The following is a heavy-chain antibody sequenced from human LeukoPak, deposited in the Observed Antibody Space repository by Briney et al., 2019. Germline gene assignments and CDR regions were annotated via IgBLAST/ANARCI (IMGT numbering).Heavy chain of an antibody. V-gene: IGHV3-30*02. CDR1: GFTFSSYG. CDR2: IRYDGSNK. CDR3: AKDRVRGVAYYYFDY. J-gene: IGHJ4*02. Sequence: GGSLRLSCAASGFTFSSYGMHWVRQAPGKGLEWVAFIRYDGSNKYYADSVKGRFTISRDNSKNTLYLQMNSLRAEDTAVYYCAKDRVRGVAYYYFDYWGQGTLVTVSS. D-gene: IGHD3-10*01.